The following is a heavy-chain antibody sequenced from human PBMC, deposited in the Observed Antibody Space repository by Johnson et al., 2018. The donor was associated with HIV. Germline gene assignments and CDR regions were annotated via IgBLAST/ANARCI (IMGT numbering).Heavy chain of an antibody. CDR3: ASGDDDGF. Sequence: VQLVESGGGLVQPGGSLRLSCAASGFTFSSYAMHWVRQAQGKGLEYVSAISSNGGSTYYANSVKGRFTISRDNSKNTLYLQMNSLRAEDTAVYFCASGDDDGFWGQGTKVTVSS. CDR1: GFTFSSYA. V-gene: IGHV3-64*01. CDR2: ISSNGGST. D-gene: IGHD5-12*01. J-gene: IGHJ3*01.